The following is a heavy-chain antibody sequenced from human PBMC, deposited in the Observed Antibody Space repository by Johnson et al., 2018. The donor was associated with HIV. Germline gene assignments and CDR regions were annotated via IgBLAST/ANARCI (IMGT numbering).Heavy chain of an antibody. J-gene: IGHJ3*02. CDR3: ARVRLLWFRELWPHDAFDI. V-gene: IGHV3-30-3*01. CDR1: GFSFNDYA. D-gene: IGHD3-10*01. CDR2: ISFDGGAI. Sequence: QVLLVESGGGVVQPGRSLRLSCSASGFSFNDYAMHWVRQAPGKGLEWVAVISFDGGAIYYADSVERRFTISRDNSRDTLSLQMNSLRVEDTALYYWARVRLLWFRELWPHDAFDIWGQGTMVTVSS.